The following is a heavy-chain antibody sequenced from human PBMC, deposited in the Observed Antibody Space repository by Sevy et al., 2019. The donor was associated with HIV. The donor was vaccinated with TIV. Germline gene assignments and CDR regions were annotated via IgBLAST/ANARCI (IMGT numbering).Heavy chain of an antibody. D-gene: IGHD6-13*01. J-gene: IGHJ3*01. Sequence: GGSLRLSCAASGFTFFSHVMSWVRQAPGKGLEWVSGLSGSGGTTYYADSVKGRFSISRDNSKNKLYLQMSSLRIEDTVFYYCATGTTDSSISWVFDVWGQGTMVTVSS. CDR3: ATGTTDSSISWVFDV. CDR2: LSGSGGTT. CDR1: GFTFFSHV. V-gene: IGHV3-23*01.